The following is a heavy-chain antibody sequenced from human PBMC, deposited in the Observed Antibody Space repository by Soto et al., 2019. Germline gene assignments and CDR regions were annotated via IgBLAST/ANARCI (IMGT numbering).Heavy chain of an antibody. CDR3: ARDRRDMTTSPGFDY. Sequence: QVQLVESGGGVVQPGRSLRLSCAASGFTFSSYGMHWVRQAPGKGLEWVASIWFDGSNKYYADSVKGRFTISRDNSKNTLRLQMNSLRAEDTAVYFCARDRRDMTTSPGFDYWGQGTLVTVSS. CDR2: IWFDGSNK. CDR1: GFTFSSYG. D-gene: IGHD4-4*01. J-gene: IGHJ4*02. V-gene: IGHV3-33*01.